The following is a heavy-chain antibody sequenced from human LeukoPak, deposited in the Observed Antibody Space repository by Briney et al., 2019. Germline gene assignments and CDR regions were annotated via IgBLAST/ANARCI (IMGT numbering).Heavy chain of an antibody. V-gene: IGHV3-30-3*01. J-gene: IGHJ4*02. CDR1: GFTFSSYA. CDR2: ISYDGSNK. Sequence: GRSLRLSCAASGFTFSSYAMHWVRQAPGKGLEWVAVISYDGSNKYYADSVKGRFTISRDNSKNTLYLQMNSLRAEDTAVYYCAREPGYSYGSANDYWGQGTLVTVSS. CDR3: AREPGYSYGSANDY. D-gene: IGHD5-18*01.